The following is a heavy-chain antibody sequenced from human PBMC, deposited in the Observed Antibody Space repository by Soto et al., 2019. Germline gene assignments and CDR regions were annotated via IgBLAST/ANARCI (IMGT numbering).Heavy chain of an antibody. J-gene: IGHJ4*02. D-gene: IGHD2-2*01. CDR2: ISGSGGST. Sequence: PRGSLRLSCAASGFTCSSYAMSWVRQAPGKGLEWVSAISGSGGSTYYADSVKGRFTISRDNSKNTLYLQMNSLRAEDTAVYYCAKIDPFDIVVVPAAIGFDYWGQGTLVTVSS. V-gene: IGHV3-23*01. CDR1: GFTCSSYA. CDR3: AKIDPFDIVVVPAAIGFDY.